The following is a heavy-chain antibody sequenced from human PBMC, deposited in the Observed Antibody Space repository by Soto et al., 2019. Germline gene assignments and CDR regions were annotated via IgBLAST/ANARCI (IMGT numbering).Heavy chain of an antibody. V-gene: IGHV3-33*03. J-gene: IGHJ4*02. Sequence: GGSLRLSCATSGFSLNDFGIHWVRQAPGKGLEWVSHLWYDGNRKNYADSVKGRFTVSRDSSKNTVYLHMDSLRVEDTAVYYCAKENTPPYFDSWGQGALVTVS. D-gene: IGHD2-15*01. CDR1: GFSLNDFG. CDR2: LWYDGNRK. CDR3: AKENTPPYFDS.